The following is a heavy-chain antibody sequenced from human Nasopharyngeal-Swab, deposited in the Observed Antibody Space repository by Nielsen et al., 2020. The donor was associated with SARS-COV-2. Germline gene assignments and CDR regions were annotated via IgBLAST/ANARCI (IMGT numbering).Heavy chain of an antibody. CDR3: ARGYGRGYFDY. V-gene: IGHV4-59*01. CDR1: GGSISSYY. CDR2: IYYSGST. D-gene: IGHD5-18*01. J-gene: IGHJ4*02. Sequence: SETLSLTCTVSGGSISSYYWSWIRQPPGKGLEWIGYIYYSGSTNYNPSLKSGVTISVDTSKNQFSLKLSSVTAADTAVYYCARGYGRGYFDYWGQGTLVTVSS.